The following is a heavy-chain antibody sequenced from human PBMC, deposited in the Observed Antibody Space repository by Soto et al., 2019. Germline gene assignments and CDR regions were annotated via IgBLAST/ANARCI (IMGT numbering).Heavy chain of an antibody. CDR2: IIPILGIA. D-gene: IGHD2-2*02. Sequence: SVKVSCEACGGSFSSYTISWVRQAPGQGLEWMGRIIPILGIANYAQKFQGRVTITADKSTSTAYMELSSLRSEDTAVYYCASGYCSSTSCNNDAFDIWGQGTMVTVSS. CDR1: GGSFSSYT. V-gene: IGHV1-69*02. J-gene: IGHJ3*02. CDR3: ASGYCSSTSCNNDAFDI.